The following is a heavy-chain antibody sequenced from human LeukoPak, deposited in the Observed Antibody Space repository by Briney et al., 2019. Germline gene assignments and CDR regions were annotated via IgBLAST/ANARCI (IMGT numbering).Heavy chain of an antibody. CDR3: ARRVVVVAANNWFDP. Sequence: KSSETLSLTCTVSGGSISSSSYYWGWIRQPPGKGLEWIGSIYYSGSTYYNPSLKSRVTISVDTSKNQFSLKLSSVTAADTAVYYCARRVVVVAANNWFDPWGQGTLVTVSS. CDR2: IYYSGST. V-gene: IGHV4-39*01. D-gene: IGHD2-15*01. CDR1: GGSISSSSYY. J-gene: IGHJ5*02.